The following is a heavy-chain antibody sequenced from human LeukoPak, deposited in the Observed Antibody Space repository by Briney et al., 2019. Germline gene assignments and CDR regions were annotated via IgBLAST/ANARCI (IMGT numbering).Heavy chain of an antibody. CDR1: GGTFSSYA. CDR3: ARSVGATPGHYYYGMDV. J-gene: IGHJ6*02. V-gene: IGHV1-69*13. Sequence: SVKVSCKASGGTFSSYAISWVRQAPGQGLEWMGGIIPIFGTANYAQKFQGRVTITADESTSTAYMELSSLRSEDTAVYYCARSVGATPGHYYYGMDVWGQGTTVTVSS. D-gene: IGHD1-26*01. CDR2: IIPIFGTA.